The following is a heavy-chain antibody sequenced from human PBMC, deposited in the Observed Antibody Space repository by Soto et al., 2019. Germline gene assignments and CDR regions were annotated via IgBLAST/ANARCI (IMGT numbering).Heavy chain of an antibody. J-gene: IGHJ5*02. CDR3: AGLENSGYVSRGQCFDP. CDR2: IIPIFGTA. V-gene: IGHV1-69*13. Sequence: GASVKVSCKASGGTFSSYAISWVRQAPGQGLEWMGGIIPIFGTANYAQKFQGRVTITADESTSTAYMELSSLRSEDTAVYYCAGLENSGYVSRGQCFDPCGQGPLVTVYS. CDR1: GGTFSSYA. D-gene: IGHD5-12*01.